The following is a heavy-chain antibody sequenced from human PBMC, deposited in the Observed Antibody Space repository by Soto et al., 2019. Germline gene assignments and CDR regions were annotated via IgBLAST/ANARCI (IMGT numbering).Heavy chain of an antibody. CDR2: ISSSSSYT. J-gene: IGHJ4*01. CDR1: GFTFSDYY. Sequence: PGGSLRISSVASGFTFSDYYMSWIRPAPGKGVEWVSYISSSSSYTNYADSVKGRFTISRDNAKNSLYLQMNSLRAEDTAVYYCARDHHRYSGYDYVDYWGQGTLVTVSS. V-gene: IGHV3-11*05. D-gene: IGHD5-12*01. CDR3: ARDHHRYSGYDYVDY.